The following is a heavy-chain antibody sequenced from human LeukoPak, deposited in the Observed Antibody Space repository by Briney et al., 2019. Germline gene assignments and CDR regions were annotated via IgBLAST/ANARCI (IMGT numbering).Heavy chain of an antibody. Sequence: SETLSLTCAVYGGSFSGYYWSWIRQPPGKGLEWIGEINHSGSTNYNPSLKSRVTISVDTSKNQFSLKLSSVTAADTAVYYCARHFYDFNKAFDVWGQGTMVTVSS. D-gene: IGHD5/OR15-5a*01. J-gene: IGHJ3*01. V-gene: IGHV4-34*01. CDR1: GGSFSGYY. CDR2: INHSGST. CDR3: ARHFYDFNKAFDV.